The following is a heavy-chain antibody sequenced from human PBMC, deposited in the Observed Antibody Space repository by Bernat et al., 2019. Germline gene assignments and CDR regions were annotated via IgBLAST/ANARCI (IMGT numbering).Heavy chain of an antibody. CDR3: ARDGKVIVLVPAGVDYYYGMDV. CDR1: GYTFTGYY. Sequence: QVQLVQSGAEVKKPGASVKVSCKASGYTFTGYYMHWVRQAPGHGLEWMGWINPNSGGTNYAQKLQGRVTMTTDTSTSTAYMELRRLRSDDTAVYYCARDGKVIVLVPAGVDYYYGMDVWGQGTTVTVSS. D-gene: IGHD2-2*01. CDR2: INPNSGGT. V-gene: IGHV1-2*02. J-gene: IGHJ6*02.